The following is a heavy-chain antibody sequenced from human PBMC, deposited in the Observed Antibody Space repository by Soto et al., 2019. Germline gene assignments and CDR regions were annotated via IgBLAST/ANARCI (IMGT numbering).Heavy chain of an antibody. Sequence: QVQLVQSGAEVKKPGSSVKVSCKASGGTFSSYAISWVRRAPGQGLEWMGGIIPIFGTANYAQKFQGRVTITADESTSTAYMELSSLRSEDTAVYYCARDRALGYCSSTSCPPYGMDVWGQGTTVTVSS. V-gene: IGHV1-69*01. CDR3: ARDRALGYCSSTSCPPYGMDV. J-gene: IGHJ6*02. CDR2: IIPIFGTA. D-gene: IGHD2-2*01. CDR1: GGTFSSYA.